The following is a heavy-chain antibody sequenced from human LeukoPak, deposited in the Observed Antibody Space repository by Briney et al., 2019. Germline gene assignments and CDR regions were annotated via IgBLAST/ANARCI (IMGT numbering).Heavy chain of an antibody. D-gene: IGHD3-22*01. CDR1: GYTFTGYY. Sequence: ASVKVSCKASGYTFTGYYMHWVRQAPGQGLEWMGWINPNSGGTNYAQKFQGRVTMTRDTSISTAYMELSRLRSDDTAVYYCARAAPYYYDSSSNYGMDVWGQGTTVTVSS. J-gene: IGHJ6*02. CDR2: INPNSGGT. V-gene: IGHV1-2*02. CDR3: ARAAPYYYDSSSNYGMDV.